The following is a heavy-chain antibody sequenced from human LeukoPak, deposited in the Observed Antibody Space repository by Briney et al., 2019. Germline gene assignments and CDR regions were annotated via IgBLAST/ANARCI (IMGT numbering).Heavy chain of an antibody. Sequence: PGGSLRLSCAASGFTFSSYGMHWVRQAPGKGLEWVSGISDSGTITYYADSVKGRFTISRDNSNNTLYLQMNSLRAEDTAVYYCAKDQGSYYGKGHFDYWGQGTLVTVSS. J-gene: IGHJ4*02. CDR2: ISDSGTIT. CDR3: AKDQGSYYGKGHFDY. D-gene: IGHD1-26*01. CDR1: GFTFSSYG. V-gene: IGHV3-23*01.